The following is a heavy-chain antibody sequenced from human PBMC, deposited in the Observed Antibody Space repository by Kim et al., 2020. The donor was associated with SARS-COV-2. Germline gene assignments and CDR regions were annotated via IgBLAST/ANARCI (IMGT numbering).Heavy chain of an antibody. V-gene: IGHV3-21*01. J-gene: IGHJ3*02. CDR2: ISRSSTYI. D-gene: IGHD4-4*01. Sequence: GARRLSCAASGFIFSTYGMNWVRQAPGKGLEWVSFISRSSTYISQADSVKGRFTISRDNAKNSLFLQMSSLRAEDTAVYYCARTRDGYSLKDAFDMWGQGTMVSVSS. CDR1: GFIFSTYG. CDR3: ARTRDGYSLKDAFDM.